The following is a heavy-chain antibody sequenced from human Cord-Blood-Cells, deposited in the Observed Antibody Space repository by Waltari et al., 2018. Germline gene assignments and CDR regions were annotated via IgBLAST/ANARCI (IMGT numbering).Heavy chain of an antibody. V-gene: IGHV2-26*01. CDR3: ARITDIPTFYWYFDL. J-gene: IGHJ2*01. D-gene: IGHD2-15*01. Sequence: QVTLKESGPVLVKPTETLTLTCTVSGFSLSTARMGVSWIRQPPGKALEWLAHIFSNDEKSYSTSLKSRLTISKDTSKSQVVLTMTNMDPVDTATYYCARITDIPTFYWYFDLWGRGTLVTVSS. CDR2: IFSNDEK. CDR1: GFSLSTARMG.